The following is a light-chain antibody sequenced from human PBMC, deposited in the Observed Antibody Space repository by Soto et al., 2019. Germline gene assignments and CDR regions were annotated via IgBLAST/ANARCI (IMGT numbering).Light chain of an antibody. J-gene: IGKJ4*01. Sequence: AIRMTQSPSSLSASTGDRVTITCRASQGISSYLAWDQQKPGKAPKLLIYAASTLQSGVPSRFSGSGSGTDFTLTISCLQSEDFATYYCQQYYSYPLTFGGGTKVDIK. V-gene: IGKV1-8*01. CDR3: QQYYSYPLT. CDR1: QGISSY. CDR2: AAS.